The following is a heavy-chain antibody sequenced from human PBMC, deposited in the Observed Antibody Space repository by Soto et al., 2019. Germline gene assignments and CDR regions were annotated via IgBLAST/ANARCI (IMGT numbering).Heavy chain of an antibody. CDR2: INPGGDST. D-gene: IGHD3-3*01. J-gene: IGHJ6*02. CDR1: GYIFSAYD. Sequence: ASVKVSCKASGYIFSAYDMHWVRQAPGQGLEWMGIINPGGDSTTYAQRFQGRVTMTRDTSTSTVYMELSSLRSEDTAVYYCARGLAAYYDYWSGYYGYGMDVWGQGTTVTVSS. CDR3: ARGLAAYYDYWSGYYGYGMDV. V-gene: IGHV1-46*01.